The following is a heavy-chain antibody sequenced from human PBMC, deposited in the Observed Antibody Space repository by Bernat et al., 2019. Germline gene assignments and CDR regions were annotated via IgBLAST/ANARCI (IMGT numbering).Heavy chain of an antibody. D-gene: IGHD3-10*01. J-gene: IGHJ4*02. CDR2: IYYSGST. CDR3: ARSGGLHYDGSGSYLRKPPIPFDY. V-gene: IGHV4-31*03. Sequence: QVQLQESVPGLVKPSQTLSLTCTVSGGSISSGGYYWSWIRQHPGKGLEWIGYIYYSGSTYYNPSLKSRVTISVDTSKNQFSRKLSAVTAADTAVYYCARSGGLHYDGSGSYLRKPPIPFDYWGQGTLVTVSS. CDR1: GGSISSGGYY.